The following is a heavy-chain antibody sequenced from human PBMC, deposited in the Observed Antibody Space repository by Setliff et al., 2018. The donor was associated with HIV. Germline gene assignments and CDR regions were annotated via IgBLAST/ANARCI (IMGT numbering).Heavy chain of an antibody. CDR1: GGSISNPNYH. CDR2: LYPTGTT. D-gene: IGHD3-10*01. J-gene: IGHJ4*02. CDR3: ARAGFGELFPEVFDY. Sequence: SETLSLTCTVSGGSISNPNYHWSWIRQPAGKGLEWIGRLYPTGTTNYNPSLKSRVSISVDTSKNQFSLRLSSVTATDTAVHYCARAGFGELFPEVFDYWGQGALVTVSS. V-gene: IGHV4-61*02.